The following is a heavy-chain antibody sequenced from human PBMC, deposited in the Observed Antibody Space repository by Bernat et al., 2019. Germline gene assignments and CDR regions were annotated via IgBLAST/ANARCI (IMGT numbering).Heavy chain of an antibody. D-gene: IGHD6-6*01. CDR2: IYYSGST. CDR1: GGSISSSSYY. J-gene: IGHJ4*02. Sequence: QLQLQESGPGLVKPSETLSLTCTVSGGSISSSSYYWGWIRQPPGKGLEWIGSIYYSGSTYYNPAPKIRVTISVDTSKNQFSLKLSSVTAADTAVYYCARVSSGSIAALPDYWGQGTLVTVSS. CDR3: ARVSSGSIAALPDY. V-gene: IGHV4-39*01.